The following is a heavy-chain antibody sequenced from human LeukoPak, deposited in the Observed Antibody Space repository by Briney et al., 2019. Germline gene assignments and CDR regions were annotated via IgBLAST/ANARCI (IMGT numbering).Heavy chain of an antibody. V-gene: IGHV4-31*03. D-gene: IGHD3-22*01. Sequence: SETLSLTCTVSGGSTRSGDSYWSWIRQHPGKDLEWIGYKHYSGSTYYNPSLKSRITISVDTSKNQFSLELSSVTAPDTAVFFCARHRFDGSGYNSHFFGYWGQGTLVTVSS. J-gene: IGHJ4*02. CDR3: ARHRFDGSGYNSHFFGY. CDR1: GGSTRSGDSY. CDR2: KHYSGST.